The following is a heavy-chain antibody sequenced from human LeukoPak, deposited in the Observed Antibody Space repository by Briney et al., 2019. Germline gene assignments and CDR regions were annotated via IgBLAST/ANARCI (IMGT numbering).Heavy chain of an antibody. D-gene: IGHD1-1*01. CDR1: GYSFTSYW. CDR3: ARHRSVESGNVNDYNYYMDV. J-gene: IGHJ6*03. Sequence: GESLKIPCKGSGYSFTSYWIGRVSQRPGERLEWRGIMYPSESDTSYSPSFQGQVTISADKSISTAYLQWSSLKAPDTAMYYCARHRSVESGNVNDYNYYMDVWGKGTTVTISS. CDR2: MYPSESDT. V-gene: IGHV5-51*01.